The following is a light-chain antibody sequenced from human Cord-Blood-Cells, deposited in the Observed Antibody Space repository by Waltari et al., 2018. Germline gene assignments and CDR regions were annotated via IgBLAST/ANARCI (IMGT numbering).Light chain of an antibody. V-gene: IGLV2-8*01. Sequence: QSALTQPPSASGSPGQSVTISCTGTSSDVCGYNYVSWYPQHPGKAPKLMIYEVSKRPSGVPDRFSGSKSGNTASLTVSGLQAEDEADYYCSSYAGSNNLVFGTGTKVTVL. CDR3: SSYAGSNNLV. J-gene: IGLJ1*01. CDR2: EVS. CDR1: SSDVCGYNY.